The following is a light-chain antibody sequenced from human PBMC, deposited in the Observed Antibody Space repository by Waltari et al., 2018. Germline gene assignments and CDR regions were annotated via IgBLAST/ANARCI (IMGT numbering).Light chain of an antibody. CDR2: AAS. CDR3: QQSYSTPI. Sequence: DIQMTQSPSSLSASVGDRVTITCRASQSISSYLNWYQQKPGKAPKLLIYAASSLQSGVPSRFSGSGSGTDFTLTISSLQPEDFVTYYCQQSYSTPIFGGGTKVEIK. V-gene: IGKV1-39*01. J-gene: IGKJ4*01. CDR1: QSISSY.